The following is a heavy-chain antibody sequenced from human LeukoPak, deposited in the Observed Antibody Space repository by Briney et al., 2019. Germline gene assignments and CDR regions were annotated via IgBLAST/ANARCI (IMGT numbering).Heavy chain of an antibody. CDR2: ISAYNGNT. V-gene: IGHV1-18*01. Sequence: GASVKVSCKASGYTFTSYGISWVRQAPGQVLEWMGWISAYNGNTNYAQKLQGRVTMTTDTSTSTAYMELRSLRSDDTAVYYCARDSELRFLEWLRGRYYFDYWGQGTLVTVSS. D-gene: IGHD3-3*01. J-gene: IGHJ4*02. CDR3: ARDSELRFLEWLRGRYYFDY. CDR1: GYTFTSYG.